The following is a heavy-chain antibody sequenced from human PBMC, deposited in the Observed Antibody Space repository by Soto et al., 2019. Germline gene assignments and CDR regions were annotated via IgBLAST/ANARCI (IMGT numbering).Heavy chain of an antibody. CDR2: FNPKSGGA. Sequence: QVQLVQSAAEVEKPGASVKVSCQISGYSFPAFYIHWVRQAPGQGLEWVGWFNPKSGGANSAQKLQGRVTMTRATSLSTVYLDLSGLTSDGTAVYSCARASAADTSWFGLWGQGTLVTVSS. V-gene: IGHV1-2*02. J-gene: IGHJ5*02. CDR1: GYSFPAFY. D-gene: IGHD6-25*01. CDR3: ARASAADTSWFGL.